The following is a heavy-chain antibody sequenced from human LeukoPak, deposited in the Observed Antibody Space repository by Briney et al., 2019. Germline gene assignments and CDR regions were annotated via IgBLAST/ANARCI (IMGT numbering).Heavy chain of an antibody. J-gene: IGHJ4*02. CDR1: GFTFSSYW. V-gene: IGHV3-30*01. CDR3: ARDMRLYDY. CDR2: ISYDGSNK. Sequence: GGSLRLSCAASGFTFSSYWMSWVRQAPGKGLEWVAVISYDGSNKYYADSVKGRFTISRDNSKNTLYLQMNSLRAEDTAVYYCARDMRLYDYWGQGTLVTVSS. D-gene: IGHD3-16*02.